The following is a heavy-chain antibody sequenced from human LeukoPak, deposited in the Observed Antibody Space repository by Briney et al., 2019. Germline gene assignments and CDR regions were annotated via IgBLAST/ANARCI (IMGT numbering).Heavy chain of an antibody. Sequence: GGSLRLSCAASGFTFSSYSMNWVRQAPGKGLEWVSYISSSSSTIYYADSVKGRFTISRDNAKNSLYLQMNSLRAEDTAVYYCARDHGRITMVRGAYRIDYWGQGTLVTVSS. J-gene: IGHJ4*02. CDR3: ARDHGRITMVRGAYRIDY. CDR1: GFTFSSYS. D-gene: IGHD3-10*01. CDR2: ISSSSSTI. V-gene: IGHV3-48*04.